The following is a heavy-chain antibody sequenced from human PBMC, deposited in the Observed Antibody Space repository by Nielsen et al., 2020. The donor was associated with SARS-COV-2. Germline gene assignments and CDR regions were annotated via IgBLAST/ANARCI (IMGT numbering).Heavy chain of an antibody. D-gene: IGHD3-16*01. CDR2: ISGSGGST. V-gene: IGHV3-23*01. J-gene: IGHJ3*02. CDR1: GFTFSSYA. Sequence: GESLKISCAASGFTFSSYAMSWVRQAPGKGLEWVSAISGSGGSTYYADSVKGRFTISRDNSKNTLYLEMRRLRAEDTAVYYCAKNDYVWGSSTLDIWGQGTMVTVSA. CDR3: AKNDYVWGSSTLDI.